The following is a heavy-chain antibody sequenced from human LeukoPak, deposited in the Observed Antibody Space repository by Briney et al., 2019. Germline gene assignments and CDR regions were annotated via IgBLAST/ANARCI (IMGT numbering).Heavy chain of an antibody. CDR3: ARDEASGYWYFDL. J-gene: IGHJ2*01. CDR1: GFTFSSYS. V-gene: IGHV3-21*01. CDR2: ISSSSSYI. Sequence: GGSLRLSCAASGFTFSSYSMNWVRQAPGRGLEWVSSISSSSSYIYYADSVKGRFTISRDNAKNSLYLQMNSLRAEDTAVYYCARDEASGYWYFDLWGRGTLVTVSS. D-gene: IGHD3-3*01.